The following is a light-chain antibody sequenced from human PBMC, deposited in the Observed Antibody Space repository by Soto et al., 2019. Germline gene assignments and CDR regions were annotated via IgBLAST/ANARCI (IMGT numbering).Light chain of an antibody. V-gene: IGKV3-15*01. J-gene: IGKJ1*01. Sequence: EIVLAHFPATLSVSPGERPTLSCRASQSVSSNLAWYQQKPGQAPRLLIYGASTRATGIPARFSGSGSGTEFTLTISSLQSEDFAVYYCQQYNNWPRTFGQGTKVDIK. CDR3: QQYNNWPRT. CDR2: GAS. CDR1: QSVSSN.